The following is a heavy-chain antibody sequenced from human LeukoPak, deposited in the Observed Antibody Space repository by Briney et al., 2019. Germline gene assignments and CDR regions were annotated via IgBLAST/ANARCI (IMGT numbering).Heavy chain of an antibody. D-gene: IGHD3-22*01. Sequence: GGSLRLSCAASGFTFSSFDMHWVRQAPGKGLEFVSAIRTNGGTTYYANSVKARFTISRDNSKNTLYLQMGSLRAEDMAVYYCARVDINGYYLIDYWGQGILVTVSS. J-gene: IGHJ4*02. CDR1: GFTFSSFD. CDR3: ARVDINGYYLIDY. V-gene: IGHV3-64*01. CDR2: IRTNGGTT.